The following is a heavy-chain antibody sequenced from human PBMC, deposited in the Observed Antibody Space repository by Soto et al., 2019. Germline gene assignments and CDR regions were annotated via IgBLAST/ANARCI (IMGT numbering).Heavy chain of an antibody. J-gene: IGHJ4*02. CDR3: ARLEGLATIAYYFDF. Sequence: QLQLQESGPGLVKPSETLSLTCSVSEDSINSDKYYWGWIRQPPGKGLEWIGSVYYRGNAYYNPSLQARVTITLEQSRSQFSLKLNSVTAADSAVYFCARLEGLATIAYYFDFWGPGALVTVSS. V-gene: IGHV4-39*01. CDR1: EDSINSDKYY. CDR2: VYYRGNA. D-gene: IGHD3-9*01.